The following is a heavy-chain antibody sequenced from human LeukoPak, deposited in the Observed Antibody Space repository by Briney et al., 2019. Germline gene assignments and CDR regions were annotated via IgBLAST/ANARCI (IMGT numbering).Heavy chain of an antibody. V-gene: IGHV3-64*01. D-gene: IGHD6-19*01. Sequence: GGSLRLSCAASGFTFGSYAMHWVRQAPGKGLEYVSAISSNGGSTYYANSVKGRFTISRDNSKNTLYLQMGSLRAEDMAVYYCARDGGEAVAGNWYFDLWGRGTLVTVSS. J-gene: IGHJ2*01. CDR1: GFTFGSYA. CDR3: ARDGGEAVAGNWYFDL. CDR2: ISSNGGST.